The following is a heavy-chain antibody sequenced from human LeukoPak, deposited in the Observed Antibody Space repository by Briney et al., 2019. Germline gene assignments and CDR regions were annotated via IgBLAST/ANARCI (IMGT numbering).Heavy chain of an antibody. CDR3: ARVPHSSSWQPTDY. CDR2: MNPNSGNT. CDR1: GCTFTSYD. V-gene: IGHV1-8*01. J-gene: IGHJ4*02. D-gene: IGHD6-13*01. Sequence: GASVKVSCKASGCTFTSYDINWVRQAAGQGLEWMGWMNPNSGNTGYAQKFQGRVTMTRNTSISTAYMELSSLRSEDTAVYYCARVPHSSSWQPTDYWGQGTLVTVSS.